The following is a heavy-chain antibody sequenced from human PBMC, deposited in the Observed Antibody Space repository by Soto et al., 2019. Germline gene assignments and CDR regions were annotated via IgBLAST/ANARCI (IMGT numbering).Heavy chain of an antibody. CDR3: TTAAPVSSRDCSGGSCSYYMDV. Sequence: EVQLVESGGGLVKPGGSLRLSCAASGFTFSNAWMSWVRQAPGKGLEWVGRIKSKTDGGTTDYAAPVKGRFTISRDDSKNTLYLQMNRLKAEATAVYYCTTAAPVSSRDCSGGSCSYYMDVWGKGTTVTVSS. J-gene: IGHJ6*03. V-gene: IGHV3-15*01. CDR2: IKSKTDGGTT. CDR1: GFTFSNAW. D-gene: IGHD2-15*01.